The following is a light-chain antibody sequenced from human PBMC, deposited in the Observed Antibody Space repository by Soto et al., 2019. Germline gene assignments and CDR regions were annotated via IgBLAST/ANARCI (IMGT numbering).Light chain of an antibody. CDR1: SRDVGSYNL. CDR3: CSFAGSSTYV. CDR2: EVT. J-gene: IGLJ1*01. V-gene: IGLV2-23*02. Sequence: QSVLTQPASVSGSPGQSITISCTGTSRDVGSYNLVSWYQQHPGNAPKLIIYEVTKRPSGVSYRFSGSKSGNTASLTISGLQEEDEGDYHCCSFAGSSTYVFGTGTKLTVL.